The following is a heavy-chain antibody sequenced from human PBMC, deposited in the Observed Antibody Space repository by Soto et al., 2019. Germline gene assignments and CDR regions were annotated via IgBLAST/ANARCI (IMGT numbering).Heavy chain of an antibody. Sequence: SETLSLTCTVSGGSLGSSGYYWGWIRQSPGKGLEWIGNIYYSGNTFYNPSLKSRVTISVDTSKNQIYLHLSAVAAADTAIFYCASIAAPGTTHFDFWGQGTLVTVSS. CDR3: ASIAAPGTTHFDF. CDR1: GGSLGSSGYY. J-gene: IGHJ4*02. V-gene: IGHV4-39*01. CDR2: IYYSGNT. D-gene: IGHD6-13*01.